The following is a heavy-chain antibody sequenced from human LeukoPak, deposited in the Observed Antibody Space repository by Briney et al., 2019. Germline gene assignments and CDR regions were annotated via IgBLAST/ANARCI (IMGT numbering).Heavy chain of an antibody. D-gene: IGHD3-22*01. CDR1: GYTFTSYG. Sequence: GASVKVSCKASGYTFTSYGISWVRQAPGQGLEWMGWISAYNGNTNYSQKLQGRVTMTTDTSTGKASVELRSLSSDDTAVYYCARGGLYYYDSWVSWFDPWGQGTLVTVSS. CDR2: ISAYNGNT. CDR3: ARGGLYYYDSWVSWFDP. V-gene: IGHV1-18*01. J-gene: IGHJ5*02.